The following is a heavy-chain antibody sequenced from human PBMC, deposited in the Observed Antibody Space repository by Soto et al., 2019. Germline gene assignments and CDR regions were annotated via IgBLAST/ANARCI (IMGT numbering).Heavy chain of an antibody. J-gene: IGHJ4*02. D-gene: IGHD6-19*01. Sequence: SQTLSLTCAISGDSVSSNIAAWNWIRQSPSRGLEWLGRTYYRSKWYNDYAVSVKSRITINPDTSKNQFSLQLNSVTPEDTAVYYCAREKEGVYSSGWYAYFDYWGQGTLVTVSS. CDR1: GDSVSSNIAA. CDR3: AREKEGVYSSGWYAYFDY. CDR2: TYYRSKWYN. V-gene: IGHV6-1*01.